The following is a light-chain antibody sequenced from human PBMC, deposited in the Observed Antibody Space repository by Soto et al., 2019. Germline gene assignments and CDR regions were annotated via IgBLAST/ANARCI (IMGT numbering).Light chain of an antibody. Sequence: EIVMTQSPATLSVSPGERATLSCRASQNIAGKLAWYQQKPGQAPRVLIYGASSRATGIPDRFSGSGSGADFTLTISRLEPEDFAVYYCQQYTTSPFTFGPGTKVDIK. J-gene: IGKJ3*01. CDR2: GAS. CDR3: QQYTTSPFT. CDR1: QNIAGK. V-gene: IGKV3-20*01.